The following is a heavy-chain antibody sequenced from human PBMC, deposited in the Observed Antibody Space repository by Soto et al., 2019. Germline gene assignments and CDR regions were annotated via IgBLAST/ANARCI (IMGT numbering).Heavy chain of an antibody. CDR3: ARDPSDFWSGYYTGA. D-gene: IGHD3-3*01. V-gene: IGHV3-66*01. CDR1: GFTVSSNY. Sequence: GGSLRLSCAASGFTVSSNYMSWVRQAPGKGLEWVSVIYSGGSTYYADSVKGRFTISRDNSKNTLYLQMNSLRAEDTAVYYRARDPSDFWSGYYTGAWGQGTLVTVSS. J-gene: IGHJ5*02. CDR2: IYSGGST.